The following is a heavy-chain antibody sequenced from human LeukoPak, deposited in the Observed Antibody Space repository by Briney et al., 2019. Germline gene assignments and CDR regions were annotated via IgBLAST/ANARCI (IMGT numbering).Heavy chain of an antibody. V-gene: IGHV3-21*01. Sequence: GGSLRLSCAASGFTVSSNYMSWVRQAPGKGLEWVSSISSSSSYIYYAASVKGRFTISRDNAKNSLYLQMNRLRAEDTAVYYCARRAGAYSHPYDYWGQGTLVTVSS. CDR3: ARRAGAYSHPYDY. J-gene: IGHJ4*02. D-gene: IGHD4/OR15-4a*01. CDR2: ISSSSSYI. CDR1: GFTVSSNY.